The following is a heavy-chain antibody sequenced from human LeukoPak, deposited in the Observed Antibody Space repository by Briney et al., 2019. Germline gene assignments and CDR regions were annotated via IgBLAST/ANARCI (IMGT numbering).Heavy chain of an antibody. V-gene: IGHV3-33*08. D-gene: IGHD1-1*01. CDR1: GFTFNTHG. CDR2: IWYDGSNK. CDR3: ARGNWNPDAFDI. J-gene: IGHJ3*02. Sequence: GGSLRLSCTASGFTFNTHGMHWVRQAPGKGLEWVAVIWYDGSNKYYADSVKGRFTISRDNSKNTLYLQMNSLRAEDTAVYYCARGNWNPDAFDIWGQGTMVTVSS.